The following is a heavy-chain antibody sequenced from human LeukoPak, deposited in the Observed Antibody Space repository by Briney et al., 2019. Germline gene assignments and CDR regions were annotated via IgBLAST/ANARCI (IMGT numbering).Heavy chain of an antibody. CDR1: GYSISSGYS. J-gene: IGHJ3*02. CDR2: IYHSGST. CDR3: ARNVYTAMVKDAFDI. V-gene: IGHV4-30-2*01. Sequence: SETLSLTCTVSGYSISSGYSWSWILQPPGKGLEWIVYIYHSGSTYYNPSLKSRVTISVDRSKNQFSLKLSSVTAADTAVYYCARNVYTAMVKDAFDIWGQGTMVTVSS. D-gene: IGHD5-18*01.